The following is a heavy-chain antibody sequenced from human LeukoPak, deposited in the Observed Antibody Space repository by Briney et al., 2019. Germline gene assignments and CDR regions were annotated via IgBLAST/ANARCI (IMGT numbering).Heavy chain of an antibody. D-gene: IGHD5-18*01. CDR2: ISYDGSNK. Sequence: GRSLRLSCAASGFTFSSYAMHWVRQAPGKGLEWGAVISYDGSNKYYADSVEGRFTISRDNSKNTLYLQMNSLRAEDTAVYYCARERGYSYGLDYWGQGTLVTVSS. V-gene: IGHV3-30-3*01. CDR3: ARERGYSYGLDY. CDR1: GFTFSSYA. J-gene: IGHJ4*02.